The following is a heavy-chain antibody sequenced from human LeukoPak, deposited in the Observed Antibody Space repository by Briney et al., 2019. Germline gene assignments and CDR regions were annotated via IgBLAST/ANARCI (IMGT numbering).Heavy chain of an antibody. CDR3: ARGRYGGYGYYYYGMDV. D-gene: IGHD1-26*01. J-gene: IGHJ6*04. CDR1: GGSFSGYY. CDR2: INHSGST. V-gene: IGHV4-34*01. Sequence: PSETLSLTCAVYGGSFSGYYWSWIRQPPGKGLEWIGEINHSGSTNYNPSLKSRVTISVDTSKNQFSLKLSSVTAADTAVYYCARGRYGGYGYYYYGMDVWGKGTTVTVSS.